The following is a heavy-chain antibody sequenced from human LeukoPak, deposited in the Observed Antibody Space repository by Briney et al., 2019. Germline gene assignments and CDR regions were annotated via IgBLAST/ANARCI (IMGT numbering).Heavy chain of an antibody. J-gene: IGHJ4*02. CDR1: GFTFSNYA. Sequence: GGSLRLSCAASGFTFSNYAMSWVRQAPGKGLEWVSGISGSGGSTYDADSVKGRFTISRDNSKNTLYLQMNSLRAEDTAVYYCAKDLPREPYSERAGWGQGTLVTVSS. CDR3: AKDLPREPYSERAG. D-gene: IGHD1-1*01. V-gene: IGHV3-23*01. CDR2: ISGSGGST.